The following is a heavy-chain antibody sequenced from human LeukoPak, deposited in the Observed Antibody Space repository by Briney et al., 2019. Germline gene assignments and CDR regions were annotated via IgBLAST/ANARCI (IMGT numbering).Heavy chain of an antibody. CDR3: ARGGPSSPNWFDP. J-gene: IGHJ5*02. CDR1: GGSFSGYY. Sequence: PSETLSLTCAVYGGSFSGYYWSWIRQPPGKGLEWIGEINHSGSTNYNPCLKSRVTISVDTSKNQFSLKLSSVTAADTAVYYCARGGPSSPNWFDPWGQGTLVTVSS. D-gene: IGHD6-13*01. V-gene: IGHV4-34*01. CDR2: INHSGST.